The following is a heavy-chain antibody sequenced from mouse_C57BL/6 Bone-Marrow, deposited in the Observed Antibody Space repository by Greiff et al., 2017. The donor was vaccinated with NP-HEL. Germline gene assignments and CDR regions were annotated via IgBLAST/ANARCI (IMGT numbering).Heavy chain of an antibody. CDR2: IRSKSNNYAT. CDR3: VRQGPTVVDWYFDV. Sequence: EVKLQESGGGLVQPKGSLKLSCAASGFSFNTYAMNWVRQAPGKGLEWVARIRSKSNNYATYYADSVKDRFTISRDDSESMLYLQMNNLKTEDTAMYYCVRQGPTVVDWYFDVWGTGTTVTVSS. CDR1: GFSFNTYA. D-gene: IGHD1-1*01. J-gene: IGHJ1*03. V-gene: IGHV10-1*01.